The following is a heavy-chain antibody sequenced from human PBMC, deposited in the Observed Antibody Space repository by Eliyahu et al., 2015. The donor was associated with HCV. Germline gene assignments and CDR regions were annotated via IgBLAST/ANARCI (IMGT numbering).Heavy chain of an antibody. Sequence: EVQLVESGGGLVQPGGSLRLSCAASGFTFSSYEMNWVRQAPGKGLDWVSYISNDGNTIYYADSVKGRFTISRDNAKNSLYLQVNNLRAEDTAVYYCVRDPSRFGNPGFDFWGQGTLVTVSS. J-gene: IGHJ4*02. CDR2: ISNDGNTI. D-gene: IGHD1-14*01. V-gene: IGHV3-48*03. CDR3: VRDPSRFGNPGFDF. CDR1: GFTFSSYE.